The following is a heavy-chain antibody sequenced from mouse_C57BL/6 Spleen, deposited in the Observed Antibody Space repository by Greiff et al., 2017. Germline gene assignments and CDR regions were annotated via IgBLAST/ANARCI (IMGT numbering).Heavy chain of an antibody. V-gene: IGHV1-54*01. Sequence: VKLQQSGAELVRPGTSVKVSCKASGYAFTNYLIEWVKQRPGQGLEWIGVINPGSGGTNYNEKFKGKATLTADKSSSTAYMQLSSLTSEDSAVYFCARSYGSRYYAMDYWGQGTSVTVSS. CDR2: INPGSGGT. D-gene: IGHD1-1*01. CDR3: ARSYGSRYYAMDY. CDR1: GYAFTNYL. J-gene: IGHJ4*01.